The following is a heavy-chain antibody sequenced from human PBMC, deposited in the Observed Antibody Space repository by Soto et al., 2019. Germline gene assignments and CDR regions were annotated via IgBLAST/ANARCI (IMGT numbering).Heavy chain of an antibody. CDR2: IIPIFGTA. CDR3: ARVPRDGYNYYFDY. D-gene: IGHD5-12*01. Sequence: GASVKVSCKASAGTFSSYAISWVRQAPGQGLEWMGGIIPIFGTANYAQKFQGRVTITADKSTSTAYMELSSLRSEDTAVYYCARVPRDGYNYYFDYWGQGTLVTVSS. V-gene: IGHV1-69*06. CDR1: AGTFSSYA. J-gene: IGHJ4*02.